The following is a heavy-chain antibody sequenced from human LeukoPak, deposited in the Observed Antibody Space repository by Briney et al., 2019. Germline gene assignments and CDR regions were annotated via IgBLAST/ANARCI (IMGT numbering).Heavy chain of an antibody. CDR1: GFTVSTNY. Sequence: PGGSLRLSCAASGFTVSTNYMSWVRQAPGKGLEWVSVIYSDGRTYYADSVKGRFTISRDNSKNTLYLQMNSLRADDTAVYYCAKDSSLHSSDYGAFDIWGQGTMVTVS. D-gene: IGHD6-25*01. CDR3: AKDSSLHSSDYGAFDI. CDR2: IYSDGRT. V-gene: IGHV3-53*05. J-gene: IGHJ3*02.